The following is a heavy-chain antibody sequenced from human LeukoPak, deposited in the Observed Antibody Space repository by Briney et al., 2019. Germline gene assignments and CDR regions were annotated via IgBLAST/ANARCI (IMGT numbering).Heavy chain of an antibody. J-gene: IGHJ5*02. CDR3: AKDGGSGSYSP. CDR1: VFTFSSYE. D-gene: IGHD3-10*01. Sequence: PGGSLRLSCAASVFTFSSYEMNWVRQAPGKGLEWVSYISSSGSTIYYADSVKGRFTICRENSKNTLYLQRNSLRAEDTAVYYCAKDGGSGSYSPWGQGTLVTDSS. CDR2: ISSSGSTI. V-gene: IGHV3-48*03.